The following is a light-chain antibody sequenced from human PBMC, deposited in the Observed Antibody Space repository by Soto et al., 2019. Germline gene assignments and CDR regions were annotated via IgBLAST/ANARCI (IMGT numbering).Light chain of an antibody. J-gene: IGKJ1*01. CDR1: ASVSSN. V-gene: IGKV3-15*01. Sequence: EIVMTQSPVTLSLSPGERATLSCRAGASVSSNLAWYQQKPGQAPRLLIYGASTRATGVPARVTGSGSGTDFTLIISSLQFDESAVYYCQQYNNWWTVGQGTKVEI. CDR2: GAS. CDR3: QQYNNWWT.